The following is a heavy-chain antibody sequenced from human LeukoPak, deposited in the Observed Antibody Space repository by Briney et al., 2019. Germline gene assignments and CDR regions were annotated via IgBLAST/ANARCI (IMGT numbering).Heavy chain of an antibody. CDR2: SSTVTGNI. Sequence: PGGSLRLSCAASGFAFISTGIHWVRQAPGKGLEWLSYSSTVTGNIYYADSVKGRFAISRDNAKSSLYLQMSSLRAEDTAVYSCATTGNFYDMDVWGKGTTVTVSS. D-gene: IGHD1-1*01. CDR1: GFAFISTG. CDR3: ATTGNFYDMDV. V-gene: IGHV3-48*04. J-gene: IGHJ6*03.